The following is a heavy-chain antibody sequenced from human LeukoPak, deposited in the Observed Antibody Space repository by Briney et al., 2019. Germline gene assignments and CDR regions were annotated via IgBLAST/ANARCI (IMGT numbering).Heavy chain of an antibody. CDR1: GGTFSSYA. CDR2: IIPIFGTA. Sequence: ASVKVSCKASGGTFSSYAISWVRQAPGQGLEWMGGIIPIFGTANYAQKFQGRVTITADESTSTAYMELRSLRSDDTAVYYCARGEGVAARQSWFDPWGQGTLVTVSS. CDR3: ARGEGVAARQSWFDP. V-gene: IGHV1-69*13. J-gene: IGHJ5*02. D-gene: IGHD6-6*01.